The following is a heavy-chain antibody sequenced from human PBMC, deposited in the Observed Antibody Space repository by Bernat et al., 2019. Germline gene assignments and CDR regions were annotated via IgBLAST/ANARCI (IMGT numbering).Heavy chain of an antibody. D-gene: IGHD4-17*01. CDR3: AHSSPYGDDGWYFDL. V-gene: IGHV2-5*08. CDR1: GFSLSTSGMC. CDR2: IDWDDDK. J-gene: IGHJ2*01. Sequence: QVTLRESGPALVKPTQTLTLTCTFSGFSLSTSGMCVSWIRQPPGKALEWLALIDWDDDKRYSPSLKSRLTITKDTSKNQVVLTMTNMDPVDTATYYCAHSSPYGDDGWYFDLWGRGTLVTVSS.